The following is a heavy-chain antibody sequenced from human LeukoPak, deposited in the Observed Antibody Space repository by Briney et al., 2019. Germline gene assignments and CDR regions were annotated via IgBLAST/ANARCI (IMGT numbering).Heavy chain of an antibody. CDR1: GASITTSY. Sequence: SETLSLICNVSGASITTSYWSWIRQPPGKGLEWIGYIFYTGTTHYNPSLKSRVTISVDSSKNQFSLSLSSVTAADTAVYYCARQLRSDAYDFWGQGTLVTVSS. V-gene: IGHV4-59*08. CDR2: IFYTGTT. CDR3: ARQLRSDAYDF. D-gene: IGHD2-21*02. J-gene: IGHJ3*01.